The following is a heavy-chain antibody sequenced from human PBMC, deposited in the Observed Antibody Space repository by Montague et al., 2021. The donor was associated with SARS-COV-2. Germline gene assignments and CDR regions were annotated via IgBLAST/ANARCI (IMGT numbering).Heavy chain of an antibody. D-gene: IGHD2-15*01. Sequence: SLRLSCAASGFTFSTYAMSWVRRAPGKGLEWVSAISGSGDKTYYADSVKGRFTISRDNSKNTVSLQMKSLRVEDTAVYYCAKDLFCSGGDCYFYGMDLWGQGTTVTVSS. J-gene: IGHJ6*02. CDR2: ISGSGDKT. CDR1: GFTFSTYA. CDR3: AKDLFCSGGDCYFYGMDL. V-gene: IGHV3-23*01.